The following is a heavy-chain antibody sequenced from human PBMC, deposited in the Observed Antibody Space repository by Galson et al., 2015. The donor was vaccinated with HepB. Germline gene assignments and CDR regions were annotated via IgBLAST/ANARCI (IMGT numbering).Heavy chain of an antibody. CDR2: IYPDDSDT. V-gene: IGHV5-51*03. Sequence: QSGAEVKKPGESLKISCKGAGYRFTNNWIGWVRQMPGKGLEWMGIIYPDDSDTRYSPSFQGQVTISADKSINTAYLRWSSLKDSDTAMYYCARLSGRVVATSIRYFDYWGQGTLVTVSS. CDR1: GYRFTNNW. D-gene: IGHD2-21*02. CDR3: ARLSGRVVATSIRYFDY. J-gene: IGHJ4*02.